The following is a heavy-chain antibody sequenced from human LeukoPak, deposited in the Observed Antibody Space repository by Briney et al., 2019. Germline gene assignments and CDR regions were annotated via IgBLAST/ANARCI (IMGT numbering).Heavy chain of an antibody. CDR3: AHSPRDYDILTGLFSEYFQH. J-gene: IGHJ1*01. Sequence: SGPTLVKPTQTLTLTCTFSGFSLSTIGVAVGWIRQPPGKALEWLALIYWDDDKRYSPSLKSRLTITKDTSKNQVVLTMTNMDPVDTATYYCAHSPRDYDILTGLFSEYFQHWGQGTLVTVSS. D-gene: IGHD3-9*01. V-gene: IGHV2-5*02. CDR1: GFSLSTIGVA. CDR2: IYWDDDK.